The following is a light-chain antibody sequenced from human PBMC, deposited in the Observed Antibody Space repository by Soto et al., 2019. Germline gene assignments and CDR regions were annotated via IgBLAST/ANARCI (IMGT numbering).Light chain of an antibody. CDR3: CSYAGSSTYV. J-gene: IGLJ1*01. Sequence: QSVLTQPASVSGSPGQSINISCTGTSSDVGSYNLVSWYQHHSGKAPKLMVYEGSKRPSGVSNRFSGSKSGNTASLTISGLQAEDEADYYCCSYAGSSTYVFGTGTKVTVL. V-gene: IGLV2-23*01. CDR2: EGS. CDR1: SSDVGSYNL.